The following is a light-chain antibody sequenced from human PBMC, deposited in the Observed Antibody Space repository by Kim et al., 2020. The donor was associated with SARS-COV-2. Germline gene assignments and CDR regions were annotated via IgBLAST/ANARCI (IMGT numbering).Light chain of an antibody. J-gene: IGLJ2*01. CDR2: QDT. Sequence: SYELTQPPSVSVSPGQTASITSSGDKPGHHPACWHQNKPRHPPVPAIYQDTKPPPGTPERFPASNSGDTALLTTSETHAIHDADYYCQAWHRRTAPFGGG. CDR3: QAWHRRTAP. V-gene: IGLV3-1*01. CDR1: KPGHHP.